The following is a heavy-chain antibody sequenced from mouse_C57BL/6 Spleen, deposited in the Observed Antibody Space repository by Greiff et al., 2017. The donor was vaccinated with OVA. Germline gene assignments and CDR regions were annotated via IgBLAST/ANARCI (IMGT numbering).Heavy chain of an antibody. CDR1: GYTFTDYY. CDR2: INPNNGGT. CDR3: ARNYGSSYAYYFVY. Sequence: EVQLKQSGPELVKPGASVKISCKASGYTFTDYYMNWVKQSPGKSLEWIGDINPNNGGTSYNQKFKGKATLTVDKSTSTAYMKLRSLTAEDSAVYYCARNYGSSYAYYFVYWGQGTTLTVSS. D-gene: IGHD1-1*01. J-gene: IGHJ2*01. V-gene: IGHV1-26*01.